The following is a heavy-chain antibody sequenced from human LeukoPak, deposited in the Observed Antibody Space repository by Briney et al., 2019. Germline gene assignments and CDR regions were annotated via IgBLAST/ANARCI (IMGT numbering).Heavy chain of an antibody. CDR1: GGSISSYY. V-gene: IGHV4-59*13. CDR3: ARGSISGTRIYYYYYLDV. CDR2: MYNSGSA. D-gene: IGHD1-20*01. J-gene: IGHJ6*03. Sequence: SETLSLTCSVSGGSISSYYWSWIRQPPGKGLEWLGYMYNSGSANYNPSLKSRVTISLDTSKNQFSLKLNSVTAADTAVYFCARGSISGTRIYYYYYLDVWGKGTTVTISS.